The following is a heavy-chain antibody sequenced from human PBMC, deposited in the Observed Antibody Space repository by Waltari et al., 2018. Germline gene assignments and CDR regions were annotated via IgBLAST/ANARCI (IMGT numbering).Heavy chain of an antibody. CDR1: GVTLSGSA. CDR3: SRLRYSSTWDGMDV. D-gene: IGHD6-13*01. Sequence: EMQLVESGGDLVQPGGALKLSCAGSGVTLSGSARHWVRQASGKGLEWVGRIKSKVDGDATAYGASVKGRFTISRDDSTNTAYLQMNSLKTEDSAVYYCSRLRYSSTWDGMDVWGQGTTVTVSS. CDR2: IKSKVDGDAT. J-gene: IGHJ6*02. V-gene: IGHV3-73*01.